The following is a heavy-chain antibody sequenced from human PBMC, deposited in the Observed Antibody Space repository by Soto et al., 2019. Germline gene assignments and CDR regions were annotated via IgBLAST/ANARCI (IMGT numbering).Heavy chain of an antibody. D-gene: IGHD1-26*01. J-gene: IGHJ6*02. CDR3: ARANSRTNYYYYGMDV. CDR1: GYTFTSYD. V-gene: IGHV1-8*01. Sequence: AASVKVSCKASGYTFTSYDINWVRQATGQGLEWMGWMNPNSGNTGYAQKFQGRVTMTRNTSISTAYMELSSLRSEDTAVYYCARANSRTNYYYYGMDVWGQGTTVTVSS. CDR2: MNPNSGNT.